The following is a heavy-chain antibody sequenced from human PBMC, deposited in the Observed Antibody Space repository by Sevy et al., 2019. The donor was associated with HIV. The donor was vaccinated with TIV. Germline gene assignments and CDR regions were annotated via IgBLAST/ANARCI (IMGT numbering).Heavy chain of an antibody. CDR3: ARAPDTAMATGYFDY. Sequence: SETLSLTCTVSGGSISSGGYYWSWIRQHQGKGLEWIGYIYYSGSTYYNPSLKSRVTISVDTSKNQFSLKLSSVTAADTAVYYCARAPDTAMATGYFDYWGQRTLVTVSS. D-gene: IGHD5-18*01. CDR1: GGSISSGGYY. J-gene: IGHJ4*02. V-gene: IGHV4-31*03. CDR2: IYYSGST.